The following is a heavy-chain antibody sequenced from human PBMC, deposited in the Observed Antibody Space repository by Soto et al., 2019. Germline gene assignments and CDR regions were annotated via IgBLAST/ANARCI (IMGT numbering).Heavy chain of an antibody. CDR1: GGSISSYY. Sequence: QVQLQESGPGLVKPSETLSLTCTVSGGSISSYYWSWIRQPPGKGLEWIGYIYYSGSTNYNPSLKRRVTISVDTSKNQFSLKLSSVTAADTAVYYCARLVVVPHCSGGSCYSYYSGMDVWGQGTTVTVSS. D-gene: IGHD2-15*01. CDR3: ARLVVVPHCSGGSCYSYYSGMDV. J-gene: IGHJ6*02. V-gene: IGHV4-59*01. CDR2: IYYSGST.